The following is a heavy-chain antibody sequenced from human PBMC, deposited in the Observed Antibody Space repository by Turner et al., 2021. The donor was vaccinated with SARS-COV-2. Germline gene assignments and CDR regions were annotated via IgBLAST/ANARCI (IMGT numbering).Heavy chain of an antibody. CDR1: GGSFSGYY. D-gene: IGHD4-17*01. Sequence: QVQLQQWGAGLLKPSETLSLTCAVYGGSFSGYYWSWIRQPPGKGREWIGEINHSGSTNYNPSLKSRVTISVDTSKNQFSLKLSSVTAADTAVYYCARKPTGRYYYGMDVWGQGTTVTVSS. J-gene: IGHJ6*02. CDR3: ARKPTGRYYYGMDV. CDR2: INHSGST. V-gene: IGHV4-34*01.